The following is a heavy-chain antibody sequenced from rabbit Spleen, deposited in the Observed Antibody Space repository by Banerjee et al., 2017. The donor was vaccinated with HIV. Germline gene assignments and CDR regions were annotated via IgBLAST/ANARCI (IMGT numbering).Heavy chain of an antibody. J-gene: IGHJ4*01. CDR3: ARCSAAMTMVITGFYFNL. CDR1: VFYRNSNDV. D-gene: IGHD2-1*01. V-gene: IGHV1S40*01. Sequence: QSLLGAGGGLFQAVGDPPLTCNSSVFYRNSNDVMCSVGHTPGTGPESIACIYGGYGDSTWYATWAKGRVTISKTSSTTVTLKVTRLTAAVTATYSCARCSAAMTMVITGFYFNLWGPGTLVTVS. CDR2: IYGGYGDST.